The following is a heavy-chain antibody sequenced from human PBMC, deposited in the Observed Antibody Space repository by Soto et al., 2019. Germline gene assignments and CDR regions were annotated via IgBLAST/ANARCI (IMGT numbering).Heavy chain of an antibody. CDR2: INHSGST. Sequence: SETLSLTCAVYGGSFSGYYWSWIRQPPGKGLEWIGEINHSGSTNYNPSLKSRVTISVDTSKNQFSRKLSSVTAADTAVYYCARGRHITIFGVVIIWFDPWGQGTLVTVSS. CDR3: ARGRHITIFGVVIIWFDP. V-gene: IGHV4-34*01. D-gene: IGHD3-3*01. J-gene: IGHJ5*02. CDR1: GGSFSGYY.